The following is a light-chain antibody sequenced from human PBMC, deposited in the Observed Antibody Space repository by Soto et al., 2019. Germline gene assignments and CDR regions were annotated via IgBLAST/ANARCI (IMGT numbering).Light chain of an antibody. CDR2: AAS. CDR1: QAISSS. J-gene: IGKJ2*01. V-gene: IGKV1-9*01. Sequence: DIQLTQSPSFLSACVGDRVTITCRASQAISSSLAWYQHNPGKAPKLLIYAASTLQNGVPSSFSGSGSGTEFTLTISSLQPEDFATYYCQHLNDYRYTFGQGTKVEIK. CDR3: QHLNDYRYT.